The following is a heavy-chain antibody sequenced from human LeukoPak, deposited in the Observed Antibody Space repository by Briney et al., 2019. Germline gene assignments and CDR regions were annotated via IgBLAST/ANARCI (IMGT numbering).Heavy chain of an antibody. D-gene: IGHD6-19*01. V-gene: IGHV3-21*01. CDR1: GFTFSTYS. J-gene: IGHJ2*01. CDR3: ARDAIERAVAGYWYFDL. CDR2: ISSSSTYI. Sequence: GGSLRLSCAASGFTFSTYSMNWVRQAPGKGLEWVSSISSSSTYIYYADSVKGRFTISRDNAKNSLYLQMNSLRADDTAVYYCARDAIERAVAGYWYFDLWGRGTLVTVSS.